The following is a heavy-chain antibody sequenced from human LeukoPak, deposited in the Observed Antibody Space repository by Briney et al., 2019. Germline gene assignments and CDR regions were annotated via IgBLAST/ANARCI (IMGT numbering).Heavy chain of an antibody. Sequence: ASVKVSCKASGGTFSSYAISWVRQAPGQGLEWMGGIIPIFGTANYVQKFQGRVTITADESTSTAYMELSSLRSEDTAVYYCARAPLYGDYSGNAFDIWGQGTMVTVSS. CDR3: ARAPLYGDYSGNAFDI. CDR2: IIPIFGTA. J-gene: IGHJ3*02. D-gene: IGHD4-17*01. V-gene: IGHV1-69*13. CDR1: GGTFSSYA.